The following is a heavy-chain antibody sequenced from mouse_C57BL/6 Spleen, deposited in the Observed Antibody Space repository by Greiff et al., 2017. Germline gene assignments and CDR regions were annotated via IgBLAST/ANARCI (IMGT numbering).Heavy chain of an antibody. CDR1: GYAFSSSW. J-gene: IGHJ4*01. Sequence: SGPELVKPGASVKLSCKASGYAFSSSWMNWVKQRPGKGLEWIGRIYPGDGATNYNGKFKGKATLTADKSSSTAYMQLSSLKSEDSAVYFCGRVGTYGYDPYYAMDYWGQGTSVTVSS. CDR2: IYPGDGAT. D-gene: IGHD2-2*01. CDR3: GRVGTYGYDPYYAMDY. V-gene: IGHV1-82*01.